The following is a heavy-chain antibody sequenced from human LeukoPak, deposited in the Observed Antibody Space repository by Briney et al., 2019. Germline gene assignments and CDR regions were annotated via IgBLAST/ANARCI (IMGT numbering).Heavy chain of an antibody. CDR2: ILSDGSKE. CDR3: ARDGSTTVTHNWFDP. D-gene: IGHD4-17*01. CDR1: GFTFSSYA. Sequence: GGSLRLSCAASGFTFSSYAMHWVRQAPGKGLEWVAVILSDGSKEFYTDSVKGRFTISRDNSKNTLYLQMNSLRAEDTAVYYCARDGSTTVTHNWFDPWGQGTLVTVSS. J-gene: IGHJ5*02. V-gene: IGHV3-30*04.